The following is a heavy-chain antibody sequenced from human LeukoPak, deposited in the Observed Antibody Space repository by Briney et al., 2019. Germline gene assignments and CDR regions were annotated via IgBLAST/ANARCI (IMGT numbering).Heavy chain of an antibody. D-gene: IGHD6-19*01. Sequence: AETLSLTCAVSDYSIIDGHYWGWIRQPPGKVLEWIGTIYHTGRTDYNPSLKSRVTMSVDTSKNQFSLRLNCLAAADTAVYYCARGPLSISVAGWYAAHWGQGTLVSVSS. V-gene: IGHV4-38-2*01. CDR1: DYSIIDGHY. CDR2: IYHTGRT. J-gene: IGHJ4*02. CDR3: ARGPLSISVAGWYAAH.